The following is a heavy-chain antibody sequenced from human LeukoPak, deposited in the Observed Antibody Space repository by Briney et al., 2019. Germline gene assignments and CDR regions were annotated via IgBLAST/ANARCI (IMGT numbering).Heavy chain of an antibody. Sequence: GGSLRLSCAASGFTVSSNYMSWVRQAPGKGLEWVSVIYSGGSTYYADSVKGRFTISRDNSKNTLYLQMNSLRAEDTAVYYCVTEGGSGWYGQFDCWGQGALVTVSS. V-gene: IGHV3-53*01. D-gene: IGHD6-19*01. CDR3: VTEGGSGWYGQFDC. J-gene: IGHJ4*02. CDR1: GFTVSSNY. CDR2: IYSGGST.